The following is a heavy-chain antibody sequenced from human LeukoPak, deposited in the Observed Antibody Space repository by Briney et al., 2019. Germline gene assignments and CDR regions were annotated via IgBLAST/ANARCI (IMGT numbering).Heavy chain of an antibody. CDR2: INHSGST. V-gene: IGHV4-34*01. Sequence: PSETLSLTCAVYGGSFSGYYWSWIRQPPGKGLEWIGEINHSGSTNYNPSLKSRVTISVDTSKNQFSLKLSSVTAADTALYYCARGERQPRFDPWGQGTLVTVSS. CDR3: ARGERQPRFDP. D-gene: IGHD1-1*01. CDR1: GGSFSGYY. J-gene: IGHJ5*02.